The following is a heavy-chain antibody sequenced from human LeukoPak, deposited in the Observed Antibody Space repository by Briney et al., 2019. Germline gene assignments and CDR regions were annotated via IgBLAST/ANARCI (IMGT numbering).Heavy chain of an antibody. J-gene: IGHJ4*02. D-gene: IGHD1-26*01. CDR3: ARHGGTLDYFDY. Sequence: PSETLSLTCTVSGGSISSYYWSWIRQPPGKGLEWIGDISYGGATSYNPSLKRRVTISVDSPKNRFSLRLSSLTAADTALYYCARHGGTLDYFDYWGPGSLVTVSS. V-gene: IGHV4-59*08. CDR1: GGSISSYY. CDR2: ISYGGAT.